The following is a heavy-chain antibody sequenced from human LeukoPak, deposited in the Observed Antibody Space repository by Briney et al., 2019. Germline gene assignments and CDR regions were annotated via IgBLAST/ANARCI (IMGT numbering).Heavy chain of an antibody. CDR3: ARDSGTRRFDY. Sequence: SETLSLTCTVSDGSIRSSTYYWGWIRQPPGKGLEWIGSIYYSGSTYYNPSLKSRVTISVDTSKNQFSLKLSSVTAADTAVYYCARDSGTRRFDYWGQGTLVTVSS. CDR2: IYYSGST. J-gene: IGHJ4*02. D-gene: IGHD6-13*01. CDR1: DGSIRSSTYY. V-gene: IGHV4-39*07.